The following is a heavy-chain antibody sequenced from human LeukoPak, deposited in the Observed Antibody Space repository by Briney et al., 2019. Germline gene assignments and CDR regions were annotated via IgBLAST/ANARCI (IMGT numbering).Heavy chain of an antibody. J-gene: IGHJ4*02. CDR1: GFTFSSYA. CDR2: ISGSGGST. CDR3: AKDERTGTIVVVPAAADY. V-gene: IGHV3-23*01. D-gene: IGHD2-2*01. Sequence: PGGSLRLSCAASGFTFSSYAMSRVRQAPGKGLEWVSAISGSGGSTYYADSVKGRFTISRDNSKNTLYLQMNSLRAEDTAVYYCAKDERTGTIVVVPAAADYWGQGTLVTVSS.